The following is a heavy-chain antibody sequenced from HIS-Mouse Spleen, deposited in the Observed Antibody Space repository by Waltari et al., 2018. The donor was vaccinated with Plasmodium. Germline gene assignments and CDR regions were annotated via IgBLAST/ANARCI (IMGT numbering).Heavy chain of an antibody. Sequence: QVTLRESGPALVKPTQTLTLTCTFSGFSLSTSGMCVSWIRQPPGKALEWLARIDWDADKYYSTSLKTRLTIPKDTSKNQVVLTMTNMDPVDTATYYCARHKKRGQLVRGYFDYWGQGTLVTVSS. V-gene: IGHV2-70*15. CDR3: ARHKKRGQLVRGYFDY. CDR2: IDWDADK. CDR1: GFSLSTSGMC. J-gene: IGHJ4*02. D-gene: IGHD6-6*01.